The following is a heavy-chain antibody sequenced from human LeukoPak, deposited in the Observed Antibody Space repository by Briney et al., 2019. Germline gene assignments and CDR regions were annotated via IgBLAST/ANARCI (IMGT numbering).Heavy chain of an antibody. J-gene: IGHJ4*02. CDR2: ISSSRSYI. D-gene: IGHD2-15*01. V-gene: IGHV3-21*01. CDR3: AREGGFCFGDTCRFFDF. CDR1: GFTFSTSS. Sequence: GGSLRLSCAASGFTFSTSSLNWVRQAPGKGLEGVSSISSSRSYIYYADSVKGRFTISRDNAKNSLYLQMNSLGAEDTAVYYCAREGGFCFGDTCRFFDFWGQGTLVTVSS.